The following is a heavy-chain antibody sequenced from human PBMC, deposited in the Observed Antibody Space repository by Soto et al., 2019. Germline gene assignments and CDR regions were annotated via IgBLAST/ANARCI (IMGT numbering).Heavy chain of an antibody. CDR2: ISYDGSNK. V-gene: IGHV3-30*18. Sequence: GGSLRLSCAASGFTFSSYGMHWVRQAPGKGLEWVAVISYDGSNKYYADSVKGRFTISRDNSKNTLYLQMNSLRAEDTAVYYCAKTEYYYDSSGYYFESGYFDYWGQGTLVTSP. J-gene: IGHJ4*02. D-gene: IGHD3-22*01. CDR3: AKTEYYYDSSGYYFESGYFDY. CDR1: GFTFSSYG.